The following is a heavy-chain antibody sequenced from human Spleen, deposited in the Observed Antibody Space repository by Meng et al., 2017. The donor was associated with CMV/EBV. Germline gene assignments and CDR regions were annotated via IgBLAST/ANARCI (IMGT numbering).Heavy chain of an antibody. CDR2: INPNSGGT. J-gene: IGHJ4*02. CDR1: GYTFTGYY. D-gene: IGHD1-26*01. V-gene: IGHV1-2*02. CDR3: ARAPYSGSYSIDY. Sequence: ASVKVSCKASGYTFTGYYVHWVRQAPGQGLEWMGWINPNSGGTNYAQKFQGRVTMTRDTSISTAYMELSRLRSDDTAVYYCARAPYSGSYSIDYWGQGTLVTVSS.